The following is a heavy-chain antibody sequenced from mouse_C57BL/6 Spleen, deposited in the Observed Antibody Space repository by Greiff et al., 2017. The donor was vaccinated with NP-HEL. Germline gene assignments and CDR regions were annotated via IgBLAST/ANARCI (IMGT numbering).Heavy chain of an antibody. V-gene: IGHV5-6*01. CDR3: ARFRRAMDY. CDR1: GFTFSSYG. CDR2: ISSGGSYT. Sequence: EVKLVESGGDLVKPGGSLKLSCAASGFTFSSYGMSWVRQTPDKRLEWVATISSGGSYTYYPDSVKGRFTISRDNAKNTLYLQMSSLKSEDTAMYYCARFRRAMDYWGQGTSVTVSS. J-gene: IGHJ4*01.